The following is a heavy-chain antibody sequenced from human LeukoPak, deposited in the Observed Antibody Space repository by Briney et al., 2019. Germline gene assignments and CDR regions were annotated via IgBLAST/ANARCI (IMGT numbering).Heavy chain of an antibody. CDR3: AKERDIVVVPAATPFDY. J-gene: IGHJ4*02. D-gene: IGHD2-2*02. CDR2: ITGSGGST. Sequence: GGSLRLSCAASGFTFSSYAMSWVRQAPGKGLEWVSAITGSGGSTNYADSVKGRFTISRDNSKNTLYLQMNSLRAEDTAVYYCAKERDIVVVPAATPFDYWGQGTLVTVSS. V-gene: IGHV3-23*01. CDR1: GFTFSSYA.